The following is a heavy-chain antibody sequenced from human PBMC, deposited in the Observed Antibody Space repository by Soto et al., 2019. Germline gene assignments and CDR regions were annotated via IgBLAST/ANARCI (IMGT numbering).Heavy chain of an antibody. V-gene: IGHV3-66*01. CDR1: GFTVSSNY. CDR3: ARSGPMVRGVMYRYYYYMDV. D-gene: IGHD3-10*01. J-gene: IGHJ6*03. CDR2: IYSGGST. Sequence: HPGGSLRLSCAASGFTVSSNYMSWVRQAPGKGLEWVSVIYSGGSTYYADSVKGRFTISRDNSKNTLYLQMNSLRAEDTAVYYCARSGPMVRGVMYRYYYYMDVWGKGTTVTVSS.